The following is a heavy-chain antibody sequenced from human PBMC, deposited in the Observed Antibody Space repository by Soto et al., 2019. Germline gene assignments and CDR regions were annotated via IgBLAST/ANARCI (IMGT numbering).Heavy chain of an antibody. D-gene: IGHD6-13*01. CDR2: ISYSGST. J-gene: IGHJ4*02. CDR1: SDSISSYY. V-gene: IGHV4-59*01. CDR3: ARGTSWQLPFDY. Sequence: SETLSLTCTVSSDSISSYYWSWIRQPPGRRLEWIGYISYSGSTDYNPSLKSRVTISGDTSKNQFSLKVSSVTAADTAVYYCARGTSWQLPFDYWGQGTLVTVSS.